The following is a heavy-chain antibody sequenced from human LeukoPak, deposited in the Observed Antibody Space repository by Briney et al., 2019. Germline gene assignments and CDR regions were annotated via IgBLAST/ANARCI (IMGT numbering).Heavy chain of an antibody. CDR1: GYSFTSYW. V-gene: IGHV5-51*01. D-gene: IGHD3-22*01. CDR2: IYPRDSDT. CDR3: ARALRDYYDSSGYALDAFDI. Sequence: GESLKISCKGSGYSFTSYWVAWVRQMPGKGLEWMGIIYPRDSDTRYSPSFQGQVTISADKSISTAYLQWSSLKASDTAMYYCARALRDYYDSSGYALDAFDIWGQGTTVTVSS. J-gene: IGHJ3*02.